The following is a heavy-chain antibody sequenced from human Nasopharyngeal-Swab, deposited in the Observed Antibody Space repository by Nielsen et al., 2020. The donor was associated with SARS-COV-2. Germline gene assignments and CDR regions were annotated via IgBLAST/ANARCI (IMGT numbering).Heavy chain of an antibody. CDR2: INPNSGGT. D-gene: IGHD6-13*01. CDR3: ASTPSGYSSSWPFDY. J-gene: IGHJ4*01. CDR1: GYTFTGYI. V-gene: IGHV1-2*02. Sequence: ASVKVSCKDSGYTFTGYIMHWVRQAPGQGLEWMGWINPNSGGTHYAQKFQGRVTMTRDTSISTAYMELSRLRSDDTAVYYCASTPSGYSSSWPFDYWGQGTLVTVSS.